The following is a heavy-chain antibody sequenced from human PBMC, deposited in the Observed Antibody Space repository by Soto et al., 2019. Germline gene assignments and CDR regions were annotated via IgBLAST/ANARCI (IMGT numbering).Heavy chain of an antibody. V-gene: IGHV3-23*01. CDR1: GFTFSSSA. CDR2: ISGSGGST. D-gene: IGHD6-19*01. Sequence: EVQLLESGGGLVQPGGSLRLSCAASGFTFSSSAMNWVRQAPGKGLEWVSGISGSGGSTNYAGSVKGRFTISRDNSKNTLYLQMNRLRAEDTAVYYCAKSSGWTYYWGQGSMVTISS. J-gene: IGHJ4*02. CDR3: AKSSGWTYY.